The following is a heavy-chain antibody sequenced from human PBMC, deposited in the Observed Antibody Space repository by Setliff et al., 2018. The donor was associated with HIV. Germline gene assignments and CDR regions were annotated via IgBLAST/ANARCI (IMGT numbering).Heavy chain of an antibody. CDR1: GGSFSGYY. CDR3: ARLLDY. Sequence: KSSETLSLTCAVYGGSFSGYYWSWIRQPPGKGLEWIGEINHSGSTNYNMSLWSRVTISLDASRNQFSLELISVTAADTAVYYCARLLDYWGQGTLVTVSS. J-gene: IGHJ4*02. CDR2: INHSGST. V-gene: IGHV4-34*01.